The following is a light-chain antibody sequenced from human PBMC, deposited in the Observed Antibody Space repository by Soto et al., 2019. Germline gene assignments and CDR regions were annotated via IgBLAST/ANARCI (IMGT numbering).Light chain of an antibody. V-gene: IGKV1-5*03. Sequence: DTPMTQSPSTLSASVGDRVTITCRASQSISSWLAWYQQKPGKAPKLLIYKASSLESGVPSRFSGSGSGTEFTLTISSLQPDDFATYYCQQYNSSPTFGQGTKVEIK. J-gene: IGKJ1*01. CDR3: QQYNSSPT. CDR2: KAS. CDR1: QSISSW.